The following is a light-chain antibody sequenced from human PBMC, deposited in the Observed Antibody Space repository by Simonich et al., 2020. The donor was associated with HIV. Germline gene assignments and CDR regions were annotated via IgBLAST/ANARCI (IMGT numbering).Light chain of an antibody. CDR3: QQYYSSPPT. J-gene: IGKJ3*01. Sequence: DIVMTQSPDSLAVSLGERATINCKSSQSVLYSSNNKTYLAWYQQKPGQPPKLRIYWASTRESGVPDRFSGSGSGTDFTLTISSLQAEDVAVYYCQQYYSSPPTFGPGTKVDIK. CDR1: QSVLYSSNNKTY. CDR2: WAS. V-gene: IGKV4-1*01.